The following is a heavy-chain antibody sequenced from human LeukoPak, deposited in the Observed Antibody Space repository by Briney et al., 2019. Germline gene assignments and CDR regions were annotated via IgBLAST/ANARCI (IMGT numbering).Heavy chain of an antibody. J-gene: IGHJ4*02. CDR2: ISYDGSNN. CDR1: GFSFSAYG. D-gene: IGHD6-19*01. V-gene: IGHV3-30*18. CDR3: AKSSATYSSGWVDY. Sequence: GGSLRLSCAASGFSFSAYGMHGVRQAPGEGLEWVAVISYDGSNNYYADSVKGRFTISRDDSKNTLFLQMNSLRAEDTAMYYCAKSSATYSSGWVDYWGQGTLVTVSS.